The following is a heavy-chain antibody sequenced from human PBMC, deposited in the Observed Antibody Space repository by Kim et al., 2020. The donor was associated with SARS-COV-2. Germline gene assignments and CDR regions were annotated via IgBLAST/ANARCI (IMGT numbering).Heavy chain of an antibody. CDR3: ARDGLGYCSSTRCYKAFDI. V-gene: IGHV4-59*01. Sequence: SETLSLTCTVSGGSISSYYWSWIRQPPGKGLEWIGYIYYSGSTNYNPSLKSRVTISVDTSKNQFSLKLSSVTAADTAVYYCARDGLGYCSSTRCYKAFDIWGQGTMVTVSS. D-gene: IGHD2-2*02. CDR2: IYYSGST. J-gene: IGHJ3*02. CDR1: GGSISSYY.